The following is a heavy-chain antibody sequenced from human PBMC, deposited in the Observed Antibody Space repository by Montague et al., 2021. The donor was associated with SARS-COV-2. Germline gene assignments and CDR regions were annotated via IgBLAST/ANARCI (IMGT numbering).Heavy chain of an antibody. CDR2: AYYRSKWYN. CDR1: GDSVSSNIAT. CDR3: ARAYCGGDCYFYWYFDL. D-gene: IGHD2-21*02. Sequence: CAISGDSVSSNIATWNWIMQSPSRGLERLGRAYYRSKWYNDYAVSVKSRVIINPDTSNNRISLQLNSVTPEDTAVYYCARAYCGGDCYFYWYFDLWGRGALVTVSS. J-gene: IGHJ2*01. V-gene: IGHV6-1*01.